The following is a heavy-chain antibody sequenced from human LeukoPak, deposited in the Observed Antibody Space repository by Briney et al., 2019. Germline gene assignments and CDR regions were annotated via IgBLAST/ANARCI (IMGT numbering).Heavy chain of an antibody. V-gene: IGHV4-39*01. CDR3: AGMGASWPLDQ. J-gene: IGHJ4*02. D-gene: IGHD1-26*01. CDR2: IDYSGAA. CDR1: GASINSSPYY. Sequence: SETLSLTCTVSGASINSSPYYWGWIRQPPGKGLEWIASIDYSGAAYYNPSLRSRVTISGDTSRNQFSVKLSFVTAADRAMYYCAGMGASWPLDQWGQGTLVTVSS.